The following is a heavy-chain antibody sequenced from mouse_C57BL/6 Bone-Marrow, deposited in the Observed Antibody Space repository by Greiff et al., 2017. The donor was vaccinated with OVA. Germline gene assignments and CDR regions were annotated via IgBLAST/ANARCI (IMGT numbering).Heavy chain of an antibody. CDR3: ARKDYGSSYGFAY. V-gene: IGHV1-78*01. CDR2: IYPRDGST. D-gene: IGHD1-1*01. CDR1: GYTFTDHT. Sequence: VQLQQSDAELVKPGASVKISCKVSGYTFTDHTIHWMKQRPEQGLEWIGYIYPRDGSTKYNEKFKGKATLTADKSSSTAYMQLNSLTSEDSAVDFCARKDYGSSYGFAYWGQGTLVTVSA. J-gene: IGHJ3*01.